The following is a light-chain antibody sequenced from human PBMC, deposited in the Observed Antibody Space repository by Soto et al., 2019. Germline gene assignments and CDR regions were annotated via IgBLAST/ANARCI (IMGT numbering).Light chain of an antibody. V-gene: IGKV3-11*01. CDR1: QSINNY. Sequence: EIVLTQSPATMSLSPGERAILSCRASQSINNYLVWFQQKPGQAPRLLMYDASKRATGIPARFSGSGSGTDFTLTISSLETEDFAFYFCQQRSDWPPFTFGQGTKLEI. CDR2: DAS. CDR3: QQRSDWPPFT. J-gene: IGKJ2*01.